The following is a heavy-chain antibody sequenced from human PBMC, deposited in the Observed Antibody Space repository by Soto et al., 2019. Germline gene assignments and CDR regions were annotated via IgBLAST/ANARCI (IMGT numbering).Heavy chain of an antibody. Sequence: PGGSLRLSCAASGLIFSNYAMSWVRQTPGKGLEWVSTISGSGGSTYYADSVKGRFTISRDNSKNTLYLQMNSLRAEDTAVYYCAKDSRAYCGGDCSGYFDYWGQGTLVTVSS. J-gene: IGHJ4*02. CDR1: GLIFSNYA. D-gene: IGHD2-21*01. CDR3: AKDSRAYCGGDCSGYFDY. V-gene: IGHV3-23*01. CDR2: ISGSGGST.